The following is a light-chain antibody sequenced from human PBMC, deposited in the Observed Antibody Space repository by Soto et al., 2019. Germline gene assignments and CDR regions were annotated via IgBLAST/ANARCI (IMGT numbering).Light chain of an antibody. CDR1: QNINNY. CDR3: HQYENLPT. J-gene: IGKJ5*01. Sequence: DIQMTQSPSSLSASVGDRVTITCQASQNINNYLNWYQQKPGRAPXXLIYDASNLEAGVPSRFRGSGSGTDFTFTISRLQPEDIATYYCHQYENLPTFGQGTRLEI. V-gene: IGKV1-33*01. CDR2: DAS.